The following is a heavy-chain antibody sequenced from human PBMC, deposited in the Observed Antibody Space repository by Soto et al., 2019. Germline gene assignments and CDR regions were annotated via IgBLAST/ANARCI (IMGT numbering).Heavy chain of an antibody. CDR3: ARGYCSGGSCYSTSWFDP. Sequence: TLSLTCAVSGGSISSGGYSWSWIRQPPGKGLEWIGYIYHSGSTYYNPSLKSRVTISVDRSKNQFSLKLSSVTAADTAVYYCARGYCSGGSCYSTSWFDPRGQGTLVTVSS. J-gene: IGHJ5*02. V-gene: IGHV4-30-2*01. D-gene: IGHD2-15*01. CDR1: GGSISSGGYS. CDR2: IYHSGST.